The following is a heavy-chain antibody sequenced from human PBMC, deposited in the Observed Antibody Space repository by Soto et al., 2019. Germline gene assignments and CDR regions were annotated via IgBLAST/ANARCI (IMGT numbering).Heavy chain of an antibody. J-gene: IGHJ4*02. D-gene: IGHD2-8*02. V-gene: IGHV3-72*01. Sequence: GGSLRLPCAASGFTFSDHYLDWVRQAPGKGLEWVGRSRNKANSYTTEYAASVKGRFTISRDDSKNSLYLQMNSLKTEDTAVYYCTRDIHETTGDHYFDYWGQGTLVTVSS. CDR3: TRDIHETTGDHYFDY. CDR1: GFTFSDHY. CDR2: SRNKANSYTT.